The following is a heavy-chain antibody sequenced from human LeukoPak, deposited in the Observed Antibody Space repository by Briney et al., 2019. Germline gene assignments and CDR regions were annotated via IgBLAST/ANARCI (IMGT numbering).Heavy chain of an antibody. V-gene: IGHV1-8*01. J-gene: IGHJ4*02. Sequence: ASVKVSCKASGYTFTSYDINWMRQATGQGLEWMGWMSPNSGNTGYAQKFQGRVTMTRDTSISTAYMELSSLRSDDTAVYYCARNQWLASFDYWGQGTLVTVSS. CDR3: ARNQWLASFDY. CDR1: GYTFTSYD. CDR2: MSPNSGNT. D-gene: IGHD6-19*01.